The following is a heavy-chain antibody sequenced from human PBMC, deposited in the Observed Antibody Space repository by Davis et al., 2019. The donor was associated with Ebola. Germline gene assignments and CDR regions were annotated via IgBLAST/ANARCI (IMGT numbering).Heavy chain of an antibody. Sequence: PGGSLRLSCAASGFTVSSNYMSWVRQAPGKGLEWVSVIYSGGSTYYADSVKGRFTISRDNSKNTLYLQMNSLRAEDTAVYYCARMGFDGSGPNWFDPWGQGTLVTVSS. D-gene: IGHD3-10*01. CDR2: IYSGGST. CDR1: GFTVSSNY. CDR3: ARMGFDGSGPNWFDP. J-gene: IGHJ5*02. V-gene: IGHV3-53*01.